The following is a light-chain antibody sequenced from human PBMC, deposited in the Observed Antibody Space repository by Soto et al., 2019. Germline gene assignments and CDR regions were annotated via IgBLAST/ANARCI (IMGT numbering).Light chain of an antibody. CDR2: GAS. CDR1: QSIRDN. Sequence: EIVMTQSPATLSVSPGERAIVSCRASQSIRDNLAWYQQTPGRPPRLLIYGASIRATGVPARFSGSGSGTEFTLTISSLQSEDVAVYYCQQYDYWPPYTFGPGTRVEIK. V-gene: IGKV3-15*01. J-gene: IGKJ2*01. CDR3: QQYDYWPPYT.